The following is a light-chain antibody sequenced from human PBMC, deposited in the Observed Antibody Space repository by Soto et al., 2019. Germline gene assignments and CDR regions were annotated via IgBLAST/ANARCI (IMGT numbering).Light chain of an antibody. J-gene: IGKJ1*01. CDR2: DAS. V-gene: IGKV3-11*01. CDR1: QSVSDY. CDR3: QHYNSYSEA. Sequence: ETVLTQSPARLSSSPGERATLSCRAGQSVSDYLAWYQQKPGQPPRLLFFDASNRVTGVPARFSAGGSGTDFTLIISSLQPDDFATYYCQHYNSYSEAFGQGTKVELK.